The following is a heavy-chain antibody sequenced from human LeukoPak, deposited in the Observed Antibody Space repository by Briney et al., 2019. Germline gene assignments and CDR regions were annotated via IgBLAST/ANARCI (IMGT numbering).Heavy chain of an antibody. J-gene: IGHJ4*02. V-gene: IGHV3-9*01. CDR2: ISWNSGSI. D-gene: IGHD1-14*01. CDR1: GFTFDDYA. CDR3: AKNRLGIPGLFDY. Sequence: AGGSLRLSCAASGFTFDDYAMHWVRQAPGKGLEWVSGISWNSGSIGYADSVKGRFTISRDNAKNSLYLQMNSLSAEDTALYYCAKNRLGIPGLFDYWGQGTLVTVSS.